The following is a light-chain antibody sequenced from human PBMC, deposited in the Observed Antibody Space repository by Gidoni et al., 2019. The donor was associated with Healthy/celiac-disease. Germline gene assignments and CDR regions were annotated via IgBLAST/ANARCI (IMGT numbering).Light chain of an antibody. CDR3: QQRSNWPPWT. CDR1: QSVSSY. CDR2: DAS. Sequence: EIVLTQSPATLSLSPGERATLSCRASQSVSSYLAWYQQKPGQAPRLLIYDASNRATGIPARFSGSGSGTDFTLTISSLEPEDSAVYYCQQRSNWPPWTFXQXTKVEIK. J-gene: IGKJ1*01. V-gene: IGKV3-11*01.